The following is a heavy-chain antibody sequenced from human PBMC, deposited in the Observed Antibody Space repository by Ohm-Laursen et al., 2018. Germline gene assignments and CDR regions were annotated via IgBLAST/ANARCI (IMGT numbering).Heavy chain of an antibody. CDR2: INQSGST. V-gene: IGHV4-34*01. J-gene: IGHJ6*02. D-gene: IGHD6-19*01. Sequence: SDTLSLTWAVYGGSFSGYFWNWIRQPPGKGLEWIGEINQSGSTKYNPSLKRRVTLSADSSNSQFSLRLTSVTAADTATYYCARGSGFFKLDVWGQGTTVTVSS. CDR1: GGSFSGYF. CDR3: ARGSGFFKLDV.